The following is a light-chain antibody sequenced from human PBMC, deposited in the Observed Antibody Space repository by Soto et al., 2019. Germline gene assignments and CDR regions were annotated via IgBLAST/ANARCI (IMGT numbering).Light chain of an antibody. J-gene: IGKJ3*01. V-gene: IGKV1-27*01. CDR1: QGIDHS. CDR3: QEDYSGPTVA. CDR2: SAS. Sequence: DIQMTQSPSSLSASVGDRVTITCRASQGIDHSLAWYQQRPGKVPNLLIYSASTLQSGVTSRFSGSVSGTDLTLTITSLQTEDVTTYYGQEDYSGPTVAFCPGAKVDV.